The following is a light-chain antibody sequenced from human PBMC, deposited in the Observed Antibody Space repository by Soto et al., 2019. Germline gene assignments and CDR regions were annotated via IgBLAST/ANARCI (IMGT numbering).Light chain of an antibody. CDR2: GAS. J-gene: IGKJ4*01. Sequence: EIVLTQSPGTLSLSPGERATLSCRASQSVRSSYLAWYQQKPGQAPRLLIYGASGRATGIPDRFSGSGSGTDFTLTISRLEPEDFAVYYCQQYGSSPRLTFGGGTKVEIK. CDR1: QSVRSSY. CDR3: QQYGSSPRLT. V-gene: IGKV3-20*01.